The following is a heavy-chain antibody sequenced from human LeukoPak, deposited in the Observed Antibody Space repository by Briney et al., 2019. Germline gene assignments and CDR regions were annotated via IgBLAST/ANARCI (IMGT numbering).Heavy chain of an antibody. J-gene: IGHJ3*02. CDR2: IIWSGGRT. CDR1: GFTFDNYG. CDR3: AIPTCSGSGYCSTSDPFHT. V-gene: IGHV3-23*01. D-gene: IGHD2-2*03. Sequence: GGSLRLSCAASGFTFDNYGIGWVRQAPGKGLEWISGIIWSGGRTYYADSVKGRFTISRDNSKNTLFLQLNSLGVEDTATYYCAIPTCSGSGYCSTSDPFHTWGQGTMVTVSS.